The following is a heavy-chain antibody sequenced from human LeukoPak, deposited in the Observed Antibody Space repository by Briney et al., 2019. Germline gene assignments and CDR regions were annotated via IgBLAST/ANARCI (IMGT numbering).Heavy chain of an antibody. Sequence: GGSLRLSCAVSGFSFSTYWMSWVRQAPGKGLEWVANINQDGSAKYYVDSVKGRFTISRDNAKNSLYMQMNSLRAEDTAVYYCAREKDGGNEEFDYWGQGTLVTVSS. CDR3: AREKDGGNEEFDY. J-gene: IGHJ4*02. CDR1: GFSFSTYW. D-gene: IGHD4-23*01. V-gene: IGHV3-7*01. CDR2: INQDGSAK.